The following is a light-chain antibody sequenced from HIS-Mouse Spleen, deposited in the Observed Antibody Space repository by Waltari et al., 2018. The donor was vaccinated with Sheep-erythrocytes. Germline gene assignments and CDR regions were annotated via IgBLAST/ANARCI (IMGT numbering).Light chain of an antibody. CDR3: QQSYSTPPLT. CDR2: AAS. Sequence: DIQMTQSPSSLSASVGDRVTITCRASQSISSYLNWYQQKPGKAPKLLIYAASSLQSGGPVRFSGSGSGTDFTLTISSLQPEDFATYYCQQSYSTPPLTFGGGTKVEIK. V-gene: IGKV1-39*01. CDR1: QSISSY. J-gene: IGKJ4*01.